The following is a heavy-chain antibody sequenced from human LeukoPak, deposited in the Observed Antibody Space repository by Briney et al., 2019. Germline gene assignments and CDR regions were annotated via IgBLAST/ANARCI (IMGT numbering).Heavy chain of an antibody. V-gene: IGHV3-66*01. CDR3: AKEPYDSSGYYDAFDI. Sequence: GGSLRLSCAASGFTVSTNYMNWVRQAPGKGLEWVSVIYSGGSTYYTDSVKGRFTISRDNSKNTLYLQMNSLRAEDTAVYYCAKEPYDSSGYYDAFDIWGQGTMVTVSS. CDR1: GFTVSTNY. CDR2: IYSGGST. J-gene: IGHJ3*02. D-gene: IGHD3-22*01.